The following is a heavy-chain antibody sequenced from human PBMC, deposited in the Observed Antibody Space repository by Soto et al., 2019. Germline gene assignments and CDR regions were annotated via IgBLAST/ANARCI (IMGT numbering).Heavy chain of an antibody. J-gene: IGHJ4*02. Sequence: GESLKISCKTSGYTFTSYWIGWVRQLPGKGLESVGIIYSADSDTRYSPSFQGQVTISADKSINTAYLQWSSLKASDTAMYYCASVTTAKQFDYWGQGTLVTVSS. CDR3: ASVTTAKQFDY. CDR1: GYTFTSYW. D-gene: IGHD4-17*01. CDR2: IYSADSDT. V-gene: IGHV5-51*01.